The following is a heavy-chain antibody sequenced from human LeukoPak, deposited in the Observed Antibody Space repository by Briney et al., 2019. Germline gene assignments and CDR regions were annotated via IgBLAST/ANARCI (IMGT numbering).Heavy chain of an antibody. Sequence: GGSLRLSCAASGFTFSSYEMNWVRQAPGKGLEWVSYISSSGSTIYYADSVKGRFTISRDNAKNSLYLQMNSLRAEDTAVYYCARVRLAGANTLDFDYWGQGTLVTVSS. CDR2: ISSSGSTI. D-gene: IGHD1-26*01. J-gene: IGHJ4*02. V-gene: IGHV3-48*03. CDR3: ARVRLAGANTLDFDY. CDR1: GFTFSSYE.